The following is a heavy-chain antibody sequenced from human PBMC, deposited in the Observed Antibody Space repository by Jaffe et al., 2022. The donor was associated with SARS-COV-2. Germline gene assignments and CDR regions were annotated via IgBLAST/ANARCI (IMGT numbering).Heavy chain of an antibody. CDR2: INPGDSDT. J-gene: IGHJ3*02. V-gene: IGHV5-51*01. CDR3: ARRGSGHWGDAFDI. Sequence: EVQLVQSGAEVKKPGESLRISCEGSGYSFSNYWIHWVRQMPGKGLEWMGIINPGDSDTRYSPSFQGQVTISADKSISTAYLQWSSLKASDSAIYYCARRGSGHWGDAFDIWGQGTVVTVSS. D-gene: IGHD2-15*01. CDR1: GYSFSNYW.